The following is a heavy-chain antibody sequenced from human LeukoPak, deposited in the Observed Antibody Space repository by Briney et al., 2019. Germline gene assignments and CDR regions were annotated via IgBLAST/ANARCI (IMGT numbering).Heavy chain of an antibody. D-gene: IGHD3-9*01. J-gene: IGHJ4*02. CDR3: NYYDFLTGQGDYFDY. CDR1: GGSISSRSSY. CDR2: IYYGGST. V-gene: IGHV4-39*01. Sequence: PETLSLTCTVSGGSISSRSSYWGWIRQPPGKGLEWIGSIYYGGSTYYNPSLKSRVTISVDTSKNQFSLKLSSVTAADTAVYYCNYYDFLTGQGDYFDYWGQGTLVTVSS.